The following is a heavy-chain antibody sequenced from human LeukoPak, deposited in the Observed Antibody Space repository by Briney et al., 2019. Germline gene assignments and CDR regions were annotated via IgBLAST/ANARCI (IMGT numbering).Heavy chain of an antibody. D-gene: IGHD2-21*01. CDR1: GYSISTGYY. CDR2: IYHSGIT. Sequence: SETLSLTCAVSGYSISTGYYWGWIRQSPVKGLEWIGNIYHSGITHYNPSLQGRVTLSVDTSKNQFPLNLNSVTAADTAVYYCTRFSTASSSPAYYWGQGTLVIVSS. CDR3: TRFSTASSSPAYY. V-gene: IGHV4-38-2*01. J-gene: IGHJ4*02.